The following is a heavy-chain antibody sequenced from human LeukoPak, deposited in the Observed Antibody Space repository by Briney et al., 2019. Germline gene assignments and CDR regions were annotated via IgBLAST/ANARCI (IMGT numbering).Heavy chain of an antibody. CDR2: IYPGDSDT. CDR3: ARSRGMDV. J-gene: IGHJ6*02. V-gene: IGHV5-51*01. Sequence: GESLKISCKASGYTFSNYWIGWVRQMPGKGLERMGIIYPGDSDTKYSPSFQGQVTISADKSISTAYLQWSSLKASDTAMYYCARSRGMDVWGQGTTVTVSS. CDR1: GYTFSNYW.